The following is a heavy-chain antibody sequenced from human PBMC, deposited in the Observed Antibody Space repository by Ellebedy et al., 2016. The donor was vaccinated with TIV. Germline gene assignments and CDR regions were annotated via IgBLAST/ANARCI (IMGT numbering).Heavy chain of an antibody. CDR3: VKDRGSAVAGLIDY. Sequence: SLKISXAASGFTFDDYAMHWVRQVPGKGLEWVSGISWNSGSIGYADSVKGRFTISRDNAKSSLYLQMNSLRAEDTAFYHCVKDRGSAVAGLIDYWGQGTLVTVSS. CDR2: ISWNSGSI. J-gene: IGHJ4*02. D-gene: IGHD6-19*01. V-gene: IGHV3-9*01. CDR1: GFTFDDYA.